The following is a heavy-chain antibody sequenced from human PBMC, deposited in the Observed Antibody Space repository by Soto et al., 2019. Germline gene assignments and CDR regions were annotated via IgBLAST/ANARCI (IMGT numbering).Heavy chain of an antibody. CDR3: ANRPRYYNLDV. Sequence: EEHLLESGGGLVQPGGSLRLSCAASGFTFSSYAMNWVRQAPGKGLEWVSGISGSGDSTYYADSVKGRFTISRDNSKNTLYLQMNSLTAEDTAVYYCANRPRYYNLDVWGQGTTVTVSS. V-gene: IGHV3-23*01. CDR2: ISGSGDST. CDR1: GFTFSSYA. J-gene: IGHJ6*02.